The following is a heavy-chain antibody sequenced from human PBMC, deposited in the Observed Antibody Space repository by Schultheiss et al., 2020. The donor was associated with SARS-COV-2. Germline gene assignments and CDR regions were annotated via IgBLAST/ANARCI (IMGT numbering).Heavy chain of an antibody. Sequence: ASVKVSCKATGYSFTDYYIHWVRQAPGQGLEWMGWINPNSGGTNYAQKFQGRVTMTRDTSISTAYMELSRLRSDDTAVYYCARDERWLQFVYFQHWGQGTLVTVSS. CDR2: INPNSGGT. V-gene: IGHV1-2*02. CDR3: ARDERWLQFVYFQH. CDR1: GYSFTDYY. D-gene: IGHD5-24*01. J-gene: IGHJ1*01.